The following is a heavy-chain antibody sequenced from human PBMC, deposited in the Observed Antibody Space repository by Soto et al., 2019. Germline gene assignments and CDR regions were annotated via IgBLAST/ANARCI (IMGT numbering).Heavy chain of an antibody. Sequence: SETLSLTCTVSGGSISSYYWSWIRQPPGKGLEWIGYIYYSGSTNYNPSLKSRVTISVDTSKNQFSLKLSSVTAADTAVYYCANTNWGNLGYFDYWGQGTLVTVSS. CDR1: GGSISSYY. CDR3: ANTNWGNLGYFDY. V-gene: IGHV4-59*08. J-gene: IGHJ4*02. CDR2: IYYSGST. D-gene: IGHD7-27*01.